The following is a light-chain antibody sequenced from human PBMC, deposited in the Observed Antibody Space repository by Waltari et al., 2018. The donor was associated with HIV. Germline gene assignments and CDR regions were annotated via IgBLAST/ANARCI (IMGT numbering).Light chain of an antibody. CDR1: RSAVGGYKY. CDR2: EVS. V-gene: IGLV2-14*01. Sequence: QSALTQPASVSGSPGQWLTIPCTGSRSAVGGYKYFSWYQQHPGKAPKLIIYEVSNRPLGVSNRFSGSKSGNTASLTISGLQAEDEADYYCSSFTSRTTWVFGGGTKLTVL. J-gene: IGLJ3*02. CDR3: SSFTSRTTWV.